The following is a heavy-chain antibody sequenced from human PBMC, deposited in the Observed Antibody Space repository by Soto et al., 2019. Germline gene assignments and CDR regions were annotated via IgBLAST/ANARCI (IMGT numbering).Heavy chain of an antibody. V-gene: IGHV4-39*01. Sequence: SETLSLTCTVSGGSISSSSYYWVWIRQPPGKGLEWIGSIYYSGSTYYNPSLKSRVTISVDTSKNQFSLKLSSVTAADTAVYYCARSNYDYIWGSYFDYWGQGTLVTVSS. CDR1: GGSISSSSYY. D-gene: IGHD3-16*01. CDR2: IYYSGST. CDR3: ARSNYDYIWGSYFDY. J-gene: IGHJ4*02.